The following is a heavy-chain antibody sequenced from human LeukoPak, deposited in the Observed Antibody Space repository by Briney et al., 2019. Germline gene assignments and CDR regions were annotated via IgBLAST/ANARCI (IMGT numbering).Heavy chain of an antibody. CDR3: ATFGVIVRNDYYDY. CDR1: GFIFRSYA. CDR2: ITANGDAT. Sequence: GGSLSLSSVGSGFIFRSYAVTWVRQAPGRGLEWVSSITANGDATYYADSVKGRFTISRDNSKNTLYLQMSSLRAEDTAVYYCATFGVIVRNDYYDYWGQGALVAVSS. J-gene: IGHJ4*02. V-gene: IGHV3-23*01. D-gene: IGHD3-3*01.